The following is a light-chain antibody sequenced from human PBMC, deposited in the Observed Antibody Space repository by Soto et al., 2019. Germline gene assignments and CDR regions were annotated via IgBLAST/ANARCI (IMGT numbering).Light chain of an antibody. CDR2: DDS. Sequence: SYELTQPPSASVAPGQTARISCEGINSGRKNVHWYQQKSRQAPVLVVHDDSDRPSGIPARFSGSNSGNAATLSISSVGGGDEAEYYCQVWDNVSDCVFGGGTQLTVL. CDR3: QVWDNVSDCV. CDR1: NSGRKN. J-gene: IGLJ7*01. V-gene: IGLV3-21*02.